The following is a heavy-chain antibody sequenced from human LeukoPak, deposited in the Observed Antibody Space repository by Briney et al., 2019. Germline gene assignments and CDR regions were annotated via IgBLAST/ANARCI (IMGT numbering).Heavy chain of an antibody. V-gene: IGHV3-48*03. CDR2: ISTTGTTI. CDR1: GFTFSTYE. Sequence: HPGGSLRLSCAASGFTFSTYEMNWVRQAPGKGLECVAYISTTGTTIYYADSVKGRFTISRDFAKTSLYLQMNSLRAEDTAVYYCARGRPESYGSGTYLSFWGQGTLVTVSS. D-gene: IGHD3-10*01. J-gene: IGHJ4*02. CDR3: ARGRPESYGSGTYLSF.